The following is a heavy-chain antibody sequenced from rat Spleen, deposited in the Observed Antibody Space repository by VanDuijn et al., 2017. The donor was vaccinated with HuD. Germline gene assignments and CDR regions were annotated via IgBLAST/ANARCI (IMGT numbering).Heavy chain of an antibody. D-gene: IGHD1-10*01. Sequence: QVQLKESGPGLVQPSQTLSLTCTVSGFSLTNYHVGWVRQSPGKGLEWMGVIWTGGTTAYHSSFNSRLSVSRDISKSQVFLKMNSLQTEDTAIYYCTRDNNYYFDYWGQGVMVTVSS. V-gene: IGHV2-43*01. CDR2: IWTGGTT. CDR1: GFSLTNYH. J-gene: IGHJ2*01. CDR3: TRDNNYYFDY.